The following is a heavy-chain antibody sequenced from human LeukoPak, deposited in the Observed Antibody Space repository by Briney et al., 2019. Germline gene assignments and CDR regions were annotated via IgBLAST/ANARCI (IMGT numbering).Heavy chain of an antibody. CDR1: GYTFTSYG. J-gene: IGHJ4*02. CDR2: IIPIFGTA. D-gene: IGHD3-22*01. Sequence: GASVKVSCKASGYTFTSYGISWVRQAPGQGLEWMGGIIPIFGTANYAQKFQGRVTITTDESTSTAYMELSSLRSEDTAVYYCAREPAKTYYYDSSGYYYGYWGQGTLVTVSS. V-gene: IGHV1-69*05. CDR3: AREPAKTYYYDSSGYYYGY.